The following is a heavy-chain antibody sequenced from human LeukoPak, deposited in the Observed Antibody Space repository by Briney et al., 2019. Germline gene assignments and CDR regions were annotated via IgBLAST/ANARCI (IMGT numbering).Heavy chain of an antibody. Sequence: SETLSLTCTVSGGSVSSGSYYWSWIRQPPGKGLEWIGEINHSGSTNYNPSLKSRVTISVDTSKNQFSLKLSSVTAADTAVYYCARGYRDSSEENDYFDYWGQGTLVTVSS. V-gene: IGHV4-61*01. CDR1: GGSVSSGSYY. J-gene: IGHJ4*02. D-gene: IGHD6-19*01. CDR2: INHSGST. CDR3: ARGYRDSSEENDYFDY.